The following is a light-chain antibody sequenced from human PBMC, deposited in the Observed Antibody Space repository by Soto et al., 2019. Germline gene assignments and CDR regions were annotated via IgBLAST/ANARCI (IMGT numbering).Light chain of an antibody. CDR3: QQFHSFSPT. V-gene: IGKV1-5*03. CDR2: KSS. J-gene: IGKJ1*01. CDR1: QSISSW. Sequence: DIQMTQSPSTLSASVGDRVTITCRASQSISSWLAWYQQKPGKAPKLLIYKSSSLESGAPSRFSGSGSGPEFTLTISSLQPDDFATYYCQQFHSFSPTFGQGTKVELQ.